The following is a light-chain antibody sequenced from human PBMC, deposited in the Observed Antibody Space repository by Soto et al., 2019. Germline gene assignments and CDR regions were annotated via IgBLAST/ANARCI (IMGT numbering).Light chain of an antibody. CDR3: SAYTVSRTYV. CDR1: NSDVGGYNY. J-gene: IGLJ1*01. V-gene: IGLV2-14*01. CDR2: EVS. Sequence: QSVLTQPASVSGSPGQSITISCTVTNSDVGGYNYVAWYQQHPGKAPKLMINEVSNRPSGVSNRFSGSKSGNTASLTISGLQGEGEADYYCSAYTVSRTYVFGTGTKV.